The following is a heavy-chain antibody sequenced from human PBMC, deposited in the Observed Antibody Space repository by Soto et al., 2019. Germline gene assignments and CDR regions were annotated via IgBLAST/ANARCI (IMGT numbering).Heavy chain of an antibody. CDR3: ARSPPSSYYGGSGTFDY. D-gene: IGHD3-10*01. V-gene: IGHV4-4*02. J-gene: IGHJ4*02. CDR2: AYHSGST. CDR1: GGFTSTNNW. Sequence: SETLSLTCAVSGGFTSTNNWWSWVRQPPGKGLEWIGDAYHSGSTEYNPSLKSRVSISVDKSKNQISLKLTSATAADTAVYYCARSPPSSYYGGSGTFDYWGQGTLVTVSS.